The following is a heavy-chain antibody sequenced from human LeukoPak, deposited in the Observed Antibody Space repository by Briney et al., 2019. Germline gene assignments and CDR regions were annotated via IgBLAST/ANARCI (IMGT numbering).Heavy chain of an antibody. CDR2: ISAYNGNT. CDR3: ARVDEDGDGSNCGIDY. Sequence: ASVKVSCNSSGYSFTSCSISWMRQAPGQGLEWMGWISAYNGNTNYAQKLQGRVTMTTDTSTSTAYMELRSLRSDDTAVYYCARVDEDGDGSNCGIDYWGQGTLVTVSS. V-gene: IGHV1-18*01. CDR1: GYSFTSCS. J-gene: IGHJ4*02. D-gene: IGHD5-24*01.